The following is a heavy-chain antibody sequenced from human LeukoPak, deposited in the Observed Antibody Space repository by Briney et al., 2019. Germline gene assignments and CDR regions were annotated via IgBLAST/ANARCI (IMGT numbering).Heavy chain of an antibody. CDR1: GFTFSSYA. V-gene: IGHV3-23*01. D-gene: IGHD3-3*01. Sequence: GGSLRLSCAASGFTFSSYAMSWVRQAPGKGLEWVSAISGSGGSTYYADSVKGRFTISRDNSKNTLYLQMNSLRAEDTAVDYCAKASVRFLGVGYWGQGTLVTVSS. CDR3: AKASVRFLGVGY. CDR2: ISGSGGST. J-gene: IGHJ4*02.